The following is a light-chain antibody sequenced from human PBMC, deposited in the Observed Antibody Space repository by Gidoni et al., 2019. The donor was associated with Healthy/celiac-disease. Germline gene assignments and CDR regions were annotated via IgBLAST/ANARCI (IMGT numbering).Light chain of an antibody. CDR2: DVS. CDR1: SSDVGGYNY. J-gene: IGLJ2*01. Sequence: QSALTQPASVSGSPGQSINISCTGTSSDVGGYNYVSWYQQHPGTAPKLMIYDVSNRPSGVSTRFSGSKSGNTASLTISGLQAEDEADYYCSSYTSSSTPVVFGGGTKLTVL. CDR3: SSYTSSSTPVV. V-gene: IGLV2-14*01.